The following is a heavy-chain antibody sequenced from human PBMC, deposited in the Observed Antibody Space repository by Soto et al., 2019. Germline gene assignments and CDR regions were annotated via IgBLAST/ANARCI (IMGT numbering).Heavy chain of an antibody. CDR1: GGSVRSETYY. CDR3: ARDLSLPGELGGYDYYGLDV. CDR2: IYYSGSGSS. V-gene: IGHV4-61*01. D-gene: IGHD3-16*01. J-gene: IGHJ6*02. Sequence: RPETLSPTCTVSGGSVRSETYYWSWLRQPPGKGLERIGRIYYSGSGSSNYNPALTRRATLSLDTSRNQFSLILSSVTAADTAVYYCARDLSLPGELGGYDYYGLDVWGQGTTVTVSS.